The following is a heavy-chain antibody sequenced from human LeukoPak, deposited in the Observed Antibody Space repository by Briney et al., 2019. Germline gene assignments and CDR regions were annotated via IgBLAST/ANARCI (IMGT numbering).Heavy chain of an antibody. D-gene: IGHD1-7*01. CDR3: TRDNGNFNVDY. J-gene: IGHJ4*02. CDR2: INPNTGDT. V-gene: IGHV1-2*02. CDR1: GYTFIGYN. Sequence: ASVKVSCKASGYTFIGYNMQWVRQAPGQGLEWMGWINPNTGDTNYAQKFQGRVTMTWDTSITTVYTELSRLGTDDTAVYYCTRDNGNFNVDYWGQGTLVTVSS.